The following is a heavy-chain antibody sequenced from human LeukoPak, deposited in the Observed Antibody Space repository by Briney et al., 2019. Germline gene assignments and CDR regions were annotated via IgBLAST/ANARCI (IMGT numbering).Heavy chain of an antibody. J-gene: IGHJ5*02. V-gene: IGHV6-1*01. Sequence: SQTLSLTCAISGGSVSSNSAAWNWIRQSPSRGLEWLGRTYYRSKWYNDYAVSVKSRITINPDTSKNQFSLQLNSVTPEDTAVYYCARSVGYCSGGSCYSRNWFDPWGQGTLVTVSS. CDR1: GGSVSSNSAA. CDR2: TYYRSKWYN. D-gene: IGHD2-15*01. CDR3: ARSVGYCSGGSCYSRNWFDP.